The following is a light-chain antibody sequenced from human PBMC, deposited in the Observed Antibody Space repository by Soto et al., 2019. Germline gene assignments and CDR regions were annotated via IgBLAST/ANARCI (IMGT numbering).Light chain of an antibody. CDR2: GGS. J-gene: IGKJ1*01. CDR1: QSIGSY. Sequence: DIHMTQSPSCLSASVLGIGTITFLASQSIGSYLNWYQQKPGKAPNLLIHGGSILQSGVPPRFSGGGGGTDFTLTISSLQPEDFASYYCQQYTDYWTFGQGTKVDIK. CDR3: QQYTDYWT. V-gene: IGKV1-39*01.